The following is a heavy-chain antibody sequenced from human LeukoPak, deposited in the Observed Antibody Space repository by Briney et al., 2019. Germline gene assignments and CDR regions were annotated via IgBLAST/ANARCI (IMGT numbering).Heavy chain of an antibody. Sequence: GGSLRLSCEASGFTFTTYWMGWVRQAPGKGLEWVASIKQDGSVKYYVDSVKGRFTISRDNAKNSLYLRMNSLRAEDTAMYYCARPLMYYFGSETYYWFDPWGQGTLVTVSS. CDR1: GFTFTTYW. CDR2: IKQDGSVK. J-gene: IGHJ5*02. CDR3: ARPLMYYFGSETYYWFDP. V-gene: IGHV3-7*01. D-gene: IGHD3-10*01.